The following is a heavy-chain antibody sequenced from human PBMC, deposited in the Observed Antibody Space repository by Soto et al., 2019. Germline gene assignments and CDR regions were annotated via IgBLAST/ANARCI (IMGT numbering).Heavy chain of an antibody. CDR2: INAGNGNT. Sequence: QVPLVQSGAEVKKPGASVKVSCKASGYTFTSYAMHWVRQAPGQRLEWMGWINAGNGNTKYSQKFQGRVTITRDTSASTAYMELSSLRSEDTAVYYCARDVLLWFGELSGWFDPWGQGTLVTVSS. V-gene: IGHV1-3*01. CDR3: ARDVLLWFGELSGWFDP. J-gene: IGHJ5*02. CDR1: GYTFTSYA. D-gene: IGHD3-10*01.